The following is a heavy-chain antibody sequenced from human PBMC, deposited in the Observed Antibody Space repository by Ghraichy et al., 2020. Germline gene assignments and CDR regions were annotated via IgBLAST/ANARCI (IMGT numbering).Heavy chain of an antibody. CDR3: VREIPTTTLYD. Sequence: GGSLRLSCAASGFSVSNDNMSWVRQAPGKGLEWVSVIYRGDRTYYTDSVKGRFTISRDNSHNTVHLQMNNLRAEDTALYYCVREIPTTTLYDWGQGTLVTVSS. J-gene: IGHJ4*02. CDR2: IYRGDRT. D-gene: IGHD2/OR15-2a*01. CDR1: GFSVSNDN. V-gene: IGHV3-66*01.